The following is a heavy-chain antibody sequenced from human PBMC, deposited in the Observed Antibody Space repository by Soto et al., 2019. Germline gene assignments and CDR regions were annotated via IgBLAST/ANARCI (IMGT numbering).Heavy chain of an antibody. D-gene: IGHD3-9*01. J-gene: IGHJ6*02. CDR3: ARRGPVYYDILTGYDTDYYYYGMDV. CDR1: GYTFTSYG. Sequence: ASVKVSCKASGYTFTSYGISWVRQAPGQGLEWMGWISAYNGNTNYAQKLQGRVTITTDTSTSTAYMELRSLRSDDTAVYYCARRGPVYYDILTGYDTDYYYYGMDVWGQGTTVTVSS. CDR2: ISAYNGNT. V-gene: IGHV1-18*04.